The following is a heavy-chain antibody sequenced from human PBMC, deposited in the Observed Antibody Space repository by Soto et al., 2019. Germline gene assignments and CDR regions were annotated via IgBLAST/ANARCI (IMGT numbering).Heavy chain of an antibody. CDR3: AKVSGGDTKRDYFDY. J-gene: IGHJ4*02. D-gene: IGHD5-18*01. CDR2: ITYGGVST. Sequence: GGSLRLSCAASGFTFSSYGMSWVRQAPGKGLEWVSSITYGGVSTFYADSVKGRFTISRDNSKNTLFLQLNSLRAEDTAVYFCAKVSGGDTKRDYFDYWGQGTLVTVSS. CDR1: GFTFSSYG. V-gene: IGHV3-23*01.